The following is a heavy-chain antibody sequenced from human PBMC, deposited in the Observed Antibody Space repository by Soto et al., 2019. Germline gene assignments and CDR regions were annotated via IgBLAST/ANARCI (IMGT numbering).Heavy chain of an antibody. Sequence: QVQLQESGPGLVKPSQTLSLTCTVSGGSIHDYYWVWIRQPPGKGLEWIGSIFYTGSTDYNPSHRSRVTIALDTSNNQFSLNLSSVTAADTAVYYCARVNRGAFDHWGQGALVTVSS. V-gene: IGHV4-59*01. CDR2: IFYTGST. CDR1: GGSIHDYY. CDR3: ARVNRGAFDH. J-gene: IGHJ4*02.